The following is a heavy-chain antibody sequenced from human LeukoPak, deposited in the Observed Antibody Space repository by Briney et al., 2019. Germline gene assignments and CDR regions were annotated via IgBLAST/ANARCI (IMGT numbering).Heavy chain of an antibody. D-gene: IGHD3-10*01. CDR2: FDPEDGET. V-gene: IGHV1-24*01. J-gene: IGHJ4*02. Sequence: ASVKVSCKVSGYTLTELSMHWVRQAPGKGLEWMGGFDPEDGETIYAQKFQGRVTITRDTSASTAYMELSSLRSEDTAVYYCARTAMRYGSGSYYQLDYWGQGTLVTVSS. CDR1: GYTLTELS. CDR3: ARTAMRYGSGSYYQLDY.